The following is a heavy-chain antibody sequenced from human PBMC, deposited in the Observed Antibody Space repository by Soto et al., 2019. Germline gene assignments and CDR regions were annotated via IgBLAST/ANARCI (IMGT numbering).Heavy chain of an antibody. CDR2: IYYSGST. J-gene: IGHJ4*02. D-gene: IGHD1-26*01. CDR3: ARLRVGATRRAFDY. V-gene: IGHV4-39*01. Sequence: SETLSLTCTVSGGSISSSSYYWGWIRQPPGKGLEWIGSIYYSGSTYYNPSLKSRVTISVDTSKNQFSLKLSSVTAADTAVYYCARLRVGATRRAFDYWGQGTLVTV. CDR1: GGSISSSSYY.